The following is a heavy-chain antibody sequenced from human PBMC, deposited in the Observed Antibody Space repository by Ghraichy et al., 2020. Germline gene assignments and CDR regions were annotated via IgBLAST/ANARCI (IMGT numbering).Heavy chain of an antibody. Sequence: GSLSLTCTVSGDSISTYYWNWIRQPPGKGLEWVGHIHHSGSTRYNPSLKSRVTVSLDTSKNQFSLKLTSVTAADTAVYFCAREQAWLPQPPTDLYWFFDLWGRGTLVTVSS. D-gene: IGHD5-12*01. CDR1: GDSISTYY. CDR2: IHHSGST. CDR3: AREQAWLPQPPTDLYWFFDL. V-gene: IGHV4-59*01. J-gene: IGHJ2*01.